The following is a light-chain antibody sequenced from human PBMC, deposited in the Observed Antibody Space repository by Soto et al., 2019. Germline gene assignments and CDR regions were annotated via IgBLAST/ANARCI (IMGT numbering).Light chain of an antibody. CDR2: AVS. CDR3: TSYTRSSTYV. J-gene: IGLJ1*01. CDR1: SSDVGNYDY. Sequence: QSVLTQPASVSGSPGQSITISCTGTSSDVGNYDYVSWYQQYPGKAPRLMIYAVSRRPSGVSDRFSGSKSGNTASLTISGLQAEDEADYYCTSYTRSSTYVFGTGTKLTVL. V-gene: IGLV2-14*01.